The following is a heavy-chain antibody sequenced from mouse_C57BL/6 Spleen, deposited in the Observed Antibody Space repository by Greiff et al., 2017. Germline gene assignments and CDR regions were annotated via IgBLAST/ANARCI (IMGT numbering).Heavy chain of an antibody. J-gene: IGHJ1*03. Sequence: EVQLVESGGGLVKPGGSLKLSCAASGFTFSSYAMSWVRQTPEKRLEWVATISDGGSYTYYPDNVKGRFTISRDNAKNNLYLQMSHLKSEDTAVYYCARDYSSYFDDWGKGTTVTVSS. CDR3: ARDYSSYFDD. V-gene: IGHV5-4*01. D-gene: IGHD2-5*01. CDR1: GFTFSSYA. CDR2: ISDGGSYT.